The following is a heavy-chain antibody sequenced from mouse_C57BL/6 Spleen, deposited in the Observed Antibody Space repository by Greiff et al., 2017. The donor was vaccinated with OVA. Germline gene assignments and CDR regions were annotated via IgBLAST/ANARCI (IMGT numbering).Heavy chain of an antibody. CDR3: ARGRDSYGSSYDY. D-gene: IGHD1-1*01. J-gene: IGHJ2*01. V-gene: IGHV5-4*03. CDR1: GFTFSSYA. Sequence: EVKLVESGGGLVKPGGSLKLSCAASGFTFSSYAMSWVRQTPEKRLEWVATISDGGSYTYYPDNVKGRFTISRDNAKNNLYLQMSHLKSEDTAMYYCARGRDSYGSSYDYWGQGTTLTVSS. CDR2: ISDGGSYT.